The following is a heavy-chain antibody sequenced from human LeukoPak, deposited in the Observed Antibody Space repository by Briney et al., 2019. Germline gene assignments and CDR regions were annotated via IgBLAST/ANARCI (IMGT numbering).Heavy chain of an antibody. D-gene: IGHD1-26*01. CDR3: ARDGYVGWHFDL. CDR2: IYSGGST. CDR1: GFSFSSYS. V-gene: IGHV3-53*04. Sequence: PGGSLRLSCAASGFSFSSYSMNWVRQAPGKGLEWVSVIYSGGSTYYADSVKGRFTISRHNSKNTLYLQMNSLRAEDTAVYYCARDGYVGWHFDLWGRGTLVTVSS. J-gene: IGHJ2*01.